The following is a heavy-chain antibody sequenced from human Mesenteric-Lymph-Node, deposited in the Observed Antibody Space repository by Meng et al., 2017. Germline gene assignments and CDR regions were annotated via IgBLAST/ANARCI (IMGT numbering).Heavy chain of an antibody. CDR3: ARNRWIPLGYCYYGMDV. CDR1: GGPISSYC. CDR2: FYTSGST. V-gene: IGHV4-4*07. Sequence: SETLSPTCTVPGGPISSYCWSWIRQPAGKGLERIGRFYTSGSTNYNPSLKSRVTMSVDTSKNQFSLKLSSVTAADTAVYYCARNRWIPLGYCYYGMDVWGQGTTVTVSS. D-gene: IGHD3-16*01. J-gene: IGHJ6*02.